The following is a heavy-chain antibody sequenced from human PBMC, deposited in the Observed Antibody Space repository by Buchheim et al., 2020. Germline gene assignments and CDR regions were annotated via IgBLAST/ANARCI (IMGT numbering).Heavy chain of an antibody. CDR1: GFTFSDYY. V-gene: IGHV3-11*06. CDR2: ISSSSSYT. J-gene: IGHJ6*02. Sequence: QVQLVESGGGLVKPGGSLRLSCAASGFTFSDYYMSWIRQAPGKGLEWVSYISSSSSYTNYADSVKGRFPISRDNAKNSLYLQMNSRRAEDTAVYYCARDGSDTAYHYYYYGMDVWGRGTT. CDR3: ARDGSDTAYHYYYYGMDV. D-gene: IGHD5-18*01.